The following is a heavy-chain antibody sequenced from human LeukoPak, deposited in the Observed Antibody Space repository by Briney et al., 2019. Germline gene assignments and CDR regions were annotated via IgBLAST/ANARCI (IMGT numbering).Heavy chain of an antibody. CDR2: INHSGST. D-gene: IGHD6-19*01. J-gene: IGHJ4*02. Sequence: PGGSLRLSCAASGSSFSSYAMSWVRQPPGKGLEWIGEINHSGSTNYNPSLKSRVTISVDTSKNQFSLKLSSVTAADTAVYYCARADTAVAGTIDYWGQGTLVTVSS. CDR3: ARADTAVAGTIDY. CDR1: GSSFSSYA. V-gene: IGHV4-34*01.